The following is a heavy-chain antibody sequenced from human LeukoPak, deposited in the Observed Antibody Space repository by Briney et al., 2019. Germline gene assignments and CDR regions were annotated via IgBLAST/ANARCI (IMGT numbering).Heavy chain of an antibody. CDR3: AREQPGYCSSTSCHHFDY. D-gene: IGHD2-2*03. CDR1: GYTFTIYY. CDR2: INPSGGST. J-gene: IGHJ4*02. V-gene: IGHV1-46*01. Sequence: ASVKVSFKASGYTFTIYYMHWVRQAPGQGLEWMGIINPSGGSTSYAQKFQGRVTMTRDTSTSTVYMELSSLRSEDMAVYYCAREQPGYCSSTSCHHFDYWGQGTLVTVSS.